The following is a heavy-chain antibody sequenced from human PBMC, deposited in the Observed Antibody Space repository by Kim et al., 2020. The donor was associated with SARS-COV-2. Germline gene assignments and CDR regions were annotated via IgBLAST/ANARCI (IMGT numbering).Heavy chain of an antibody. D-gene: IGHD2-2*01. CDR3: ARDPLPDCSSTSCTTLFSAGSGHMDV. J-gene: IGHJ6*03. Sequence: GGSLRLSCAASGFTFSSYAMHWVRQAPGKGLEWVAVISYDGSNKYYADSVKGRFTISRDNSKNTLYLQMNSLRAEDTAVYYCARDPLPDCSSTSCTTLFSAGSGHMDVWGKGTTVTVSS. V-gene: IGHV3-30-3*01. CDR2: ISYDGSNK. CDR1: GFTFSSYA.